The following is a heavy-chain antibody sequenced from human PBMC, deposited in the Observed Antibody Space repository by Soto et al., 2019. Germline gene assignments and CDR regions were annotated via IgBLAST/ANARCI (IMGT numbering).Heavy chain of an antibody. Sequence: QVQLVESGGGLVKPGGSLRLSFAVSGLPFSDYYMTWIRQAPGKGLEWVSYISSNTSHTNYADSVKGRFTISRDNAKNSLFLQMNSLRAEDTAVYYCARGRGAAADYFDFWGQGTLVTVSS. V-gene: IGHV3-11*05. J-gene: IGHJ4*02. CDR2: ISSNTSHT. D-gene: IGHD6-13*01. CDR3: ARGRGAAADYFDF. CDR1: GLPFSDYY.